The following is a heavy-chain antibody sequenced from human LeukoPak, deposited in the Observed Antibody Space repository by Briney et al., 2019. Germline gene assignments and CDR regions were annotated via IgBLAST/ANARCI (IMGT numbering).Heavy chain of an antibody. CDR1: GYTFTGYY. CDR2: INPNSGGT. D-gene: IGHD1-7*01. J-gene: IGHJ4*02. V-gene: IGHV1-2*02. Sequence: ASVKVSCKTSGYTFTGYYMHWVRQAPGQGLEWMGWINPNSGGTNYAQKFQGRVTMTRDTSISTAYMEVSRLRSNDTAVYYCARSTTLNWNYGYWGQGTLVTVSS. CDR3: ARSTTLNWNYGY.